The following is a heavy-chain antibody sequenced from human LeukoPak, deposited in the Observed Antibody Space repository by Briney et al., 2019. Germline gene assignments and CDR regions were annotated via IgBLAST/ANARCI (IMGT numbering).Heavy chain of an antibody. J-gene: IGHJ4*02. CDR1: GFTFSTYS. V-gene: IGHV3-48*01. CDR3: ARDGGYSGYDADC. CDR2: ISDSSAM. Sequence: GGSLRLSCAASGFTFSTYSVKWVRQAPGKGLEWVSYISDSSAMYYADSVRGRLTISRENDKNSLFLQMNSLRAEDTAVYYCARDGGYSGYDADCWGQGTLVTVSS. D-gene: IGHD5-12*01.